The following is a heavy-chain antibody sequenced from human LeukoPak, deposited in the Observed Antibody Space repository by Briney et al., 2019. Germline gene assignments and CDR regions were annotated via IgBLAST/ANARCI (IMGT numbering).Heavy chain of an antibody. CDR3: ARGQAQQWLVSPWNYYYMDV. D-gene: IGHD6-19*01. Sequence: GGSLRLSCAVSGFTVSGNYMSWVRQAPGKGLVWVSRLNSDGSSTTYADSVKGRFTISRDNAKNTLYLQMNSLRAEDTAVYYCARGQAQQWLVSPWNYYYMDVWGKGTTVTISS. CDR2: LNSDGSST. J-gene: IGHJ6*03. CDR1: GFTVSGNY. V-gene: IGHV3-74*01.